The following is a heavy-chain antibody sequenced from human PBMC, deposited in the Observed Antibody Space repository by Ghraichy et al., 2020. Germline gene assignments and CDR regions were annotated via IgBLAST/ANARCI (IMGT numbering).Heavy chain of an antibody. V-gene: IGHV3-21*01. CDR1: GFTFGSYS. CDR3: ARGFTASAGFFDY. CDR2: ISSSSTYI. Sequence: LSLTCAGSGFTFGSYSMNWVRQAPGKGLEWVSSISSSSTYIYYADSIKGRFTISRDNAKKSLFLQMNSLRGEDTAVYYFARGFTASAGFFDYWGQGSLLSVSS. D-gene: IGHD5-18*01. J-gene: IGHJ4*02.